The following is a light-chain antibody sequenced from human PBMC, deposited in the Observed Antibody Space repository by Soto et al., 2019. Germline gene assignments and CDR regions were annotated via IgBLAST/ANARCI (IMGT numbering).Light chain of an antibody. Sequence: EIVLTQSPGPLSLSPGERATLSCRYSQSVSSSYLAWYQQKPGQAPRLLIYGASSRATGIPDRFSCSGSGTSFTLTISRLETADFAVYYCQQYCCSPWTVGQGTKLESK. CDR3: QQYCCSPWT. CDR1: QSVSSSY. CDR2: GAS. J-gene: IGKJ1*01. V-gene: IGKV3-20*01.